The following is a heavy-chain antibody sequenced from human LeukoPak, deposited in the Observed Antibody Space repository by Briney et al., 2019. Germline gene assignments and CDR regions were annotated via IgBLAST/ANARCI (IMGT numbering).Heavy chain of an antibody. CDR2: IKPNTGDT. D-gene: IGHD1-7*01. V-gene: IGHV1-2*02. CDR3: ARGPQGGTTDF. Sequence: VKVSFKASGYTFTGHYMHWMRQAPGQGLEWMGWIKPNTGDTNYAQNFQGRVTMTRDTSISTAYMELTSLTSDDTAVYYCARGPQGGTTDFWGQGTLVTVSS. J-gene: IGHJ4*02. CDR1: GYTFTGHY.